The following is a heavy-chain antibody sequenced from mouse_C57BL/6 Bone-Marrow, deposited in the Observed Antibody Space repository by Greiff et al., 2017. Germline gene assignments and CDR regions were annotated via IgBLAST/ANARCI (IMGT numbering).Heavy chain of an antibody. V-gene: IGHV1-59*01. CDR1: GYTFTSYW. CDR2: IDPSDSYT. D-gene: IGHD1-1*01. J-gene: IGHJ2*01. Sequence: VQLQQSGAELVRPGTSVKLSCKASGYTFTSYWMHWVKQRPGQGLEWIGVIDPSDSYTNYNQKFKGKATLTVDTSSSTAYMQLSSLTSEDSAVYYCASPLYYGSHYFDYWGQGTTLTVSS. CDR3: ASPLYYGSHYFDY.